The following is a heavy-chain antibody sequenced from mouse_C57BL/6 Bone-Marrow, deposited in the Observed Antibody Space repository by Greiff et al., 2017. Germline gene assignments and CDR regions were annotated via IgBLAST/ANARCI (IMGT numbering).Heavy chain of an antibody. D-gene: IGHD2-1*01. V-gene: IGHV1-47*01. CDR1: GYTFTTYP. J-gene: IGHJ2*01. CDR3: ARGGNYGGYYFDY. CDR2: FHPYNDDT. Sequence: QVQLQQSGAELVKPGASVKMSCKASGYTFTTYPIEWMKQNPGKSLEWIGNFHPYNDDTKYNEKFKGKATLTVEKSSSTVYLELSLLTSEDSDVYYCARGGNYGGYYFDYWGQGTTLTVSS.